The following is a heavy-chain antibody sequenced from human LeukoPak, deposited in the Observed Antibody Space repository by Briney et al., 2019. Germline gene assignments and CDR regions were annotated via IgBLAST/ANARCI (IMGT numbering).Heavy chain of an antibody. V-gene: IGHV3-15*04. J-gene: IGHJ4*02. Sequence: PGGSLRLSCAASGFTFSSYWMSWVRQAPGKGLEWVGRIESKTDGGTTDYGAAVKGRFTISRDDSKTTLYLQMNSLKTEDTAVYYCTADFWSGSMPPATLAYWGQGTLVTVSS. D-gene: IGHD3-3*01. CDR3: TADFWSGSMPPATLAY. CDR2: IESKTDGGTT. CDR1: GFTFSSYW.